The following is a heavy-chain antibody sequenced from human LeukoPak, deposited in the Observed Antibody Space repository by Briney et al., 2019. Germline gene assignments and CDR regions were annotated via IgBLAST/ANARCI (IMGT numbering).Heavy chain of an antibody. D-gene: IGHD3-16*01. CDR1: GFTFSSYG. CDR2: ISDSGGST. Sequence: GGSLRLSCAASGFTFSSYGMSWVRQAPGEGLEWVSAISDSGGSTYYTDSVKGRFTISRDNSKNTLYLQMNSLRAEDTAVYYCARTPGEVMWVLSFDYYMDVWGKGTTVTVSS. J-gene: IGHJ6*03. CDR3: ARTPGEVMWVLSFDYYMDV. V-gene: IGHV3-23*01.